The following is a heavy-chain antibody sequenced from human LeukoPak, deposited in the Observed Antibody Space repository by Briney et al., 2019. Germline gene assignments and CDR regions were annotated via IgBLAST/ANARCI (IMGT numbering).Heavy chain of an antibody. V-gene: IGHV3-23*01. Sequence: GGSLRLSCAVSGITLSNYGTSWVRQAPGKGLEWVAGISDNGGRTLYADSVKGRFTISRDNPKNTLYLQMNSLRAEDTAVYFCAKRGVVIRVILVGFHKEAYYFDSWGQGALVTVSS. J-gene: IGHJ4*02. D-gene: IGHD3-22*01. CDR1: GITLSNYG. CDR2: ISDNGGRT. CDR3: AKRGVVIRVILVGFHKEAYYFDS.